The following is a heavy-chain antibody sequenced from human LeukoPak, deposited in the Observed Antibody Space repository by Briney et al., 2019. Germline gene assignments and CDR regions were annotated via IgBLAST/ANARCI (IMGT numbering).Heavy chain of an antibody. V-gene: IGHV4-38-2*01. CDR2: IYHSGST. CDR3: ARLSGAPVRHPIYHFDY. D-gene: IGHD2-2*02. Sequence: SETLSLTCAVSGYSISSGYYWGWIRPPPGKGLEWIGNIYHSGSTYKNPSLKSRVTISLDTSKNQFSLKPSSVTAADTAIYYCARLSGAPVRHPIYHFDYWGQGTLVTVSS. J-gene: IGHJ4*02. CDR1: GYSISSGYY.